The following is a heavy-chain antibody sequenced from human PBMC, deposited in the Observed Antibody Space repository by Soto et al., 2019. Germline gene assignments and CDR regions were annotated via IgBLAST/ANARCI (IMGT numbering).Heavy chain of an antibody. V-gene: IGHV1-69*12. CDR1: GGTFSSYA. J-gene: IGHJ6*02. CDR3: ASHSGSSPEGRYHYGMDV. CDR2: LIPLFGTA. D-gene: IGHD1-26*01. Sequence: QVQLVQSGAEVKKPGSSVKVSCKASGGTFSSYAISWVRQAPGQGLEWMGGLIPLFGTADYAQKFQGRVAIIADESTSTAYMELSSLRSEDTAVYYCASHSGSSPEGRYHYGMDVWGQGTKVTVSS.